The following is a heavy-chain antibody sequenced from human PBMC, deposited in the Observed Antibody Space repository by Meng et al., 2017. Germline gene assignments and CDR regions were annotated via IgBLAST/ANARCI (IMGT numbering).Heavy chain of an antibody. CDR3: AKFFRRVAGSREPPYYYYGMDV. CDR1: GFTFCSYA. CDR2: ISGSGGST. Sequence: GESLKISCSASGFTFCSYAMSWVRQAPGKGLEWVSAISGSGGSTYYADSVKGRFTISRDNSKNTLYLQMNSLRAEDTAVYYCAKFFRRVAGSREPPYYYYGMDVWGQGTTVTVSS. D-gene: IGHD6-19*01. J-gene: IGHJ6*02. V-gene: IGHV3-23*01.